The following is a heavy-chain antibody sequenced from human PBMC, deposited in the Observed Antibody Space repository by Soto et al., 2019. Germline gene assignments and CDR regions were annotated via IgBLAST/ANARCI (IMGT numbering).Heavy chain of an antibody. CDR1: GFTFSDYY. J-gene: IGHJ4*02. D-gene: IGHD3-22*01. CDR3: ARDDYPYYDDSSGYHFDY. CDR2: ISSSGSTI. Sequence: GGSLRLSCAASGFTFSDYYMSWIRQAPGKGLEWVSYISSSGSTIYYADSVKGRFTISRDNAKNSLYLQMNSLRAEDTAVYYCARDDYPYYDDSSGYHFDYWGQGALVTVSS. V-gene: IGHV3-11*04.